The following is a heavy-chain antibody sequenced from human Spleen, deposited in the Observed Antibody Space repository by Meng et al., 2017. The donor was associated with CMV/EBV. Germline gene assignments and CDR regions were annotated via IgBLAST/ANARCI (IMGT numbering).Heavy chain of an antibody. CDR3: VGGQHARYYFDY. CDR2: FTPLSGTA. CDR1: GGTFSSYA. J-gene: IGHJ4*02. Sequence: SVKVSCKASGGTFSSYAVSWVRQAPGQGLEWMGGFTPLSGTANYAQKFQGRVTITTDESTSTAYTELSSLRSEDTAVYYCVGGQHARYYFDYWGQGTLVTVSS. V-gene: IGHV1-69*05.